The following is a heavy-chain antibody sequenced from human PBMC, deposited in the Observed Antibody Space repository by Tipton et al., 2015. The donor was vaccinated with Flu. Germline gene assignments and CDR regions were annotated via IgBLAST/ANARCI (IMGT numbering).Heavy chain of an antibody. CDR1: GGSISSSSYY. J-gene: IGHJ4*02. V-gene: IGHV4-39*07. CDR3: AGDVSGGILTGYRYFDY. CDR2: IYYSGST. D-gene: IGHD3-9*01. Sequence: TLSLTCTVSGGSISSSSYYWGWIRQPPGKGLEWIGSIYYSGSTYYNPSLKSRVTISVDTSKNQFSLKLSSVTAADTAVYYCAGDVSGGILTGYRYFDYWGQGTLVTVSS.